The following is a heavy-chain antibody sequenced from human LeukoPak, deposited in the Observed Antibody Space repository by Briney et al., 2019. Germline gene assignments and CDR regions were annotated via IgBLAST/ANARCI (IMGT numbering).Heavy chain of an antibody. D-gene: IGHD3-10*01. V-gene: IGHV4-4*07. CDR3: ARHQEGMVRGVLYYLDV. CDR1: GGSITIYY. CDR2: IYTSGST. Sequence: ASETLSLTCTVSGGSITIYYWSWIRQPAGKGLEWIGRIYTSGSTNYNPSLKSRVTMSVDTSKNQFSLKLSSVTAADTAVYYCARHQEGMVRGVLYYLDVWGKGTTVIISS. J-gene: IGHJ6*03.